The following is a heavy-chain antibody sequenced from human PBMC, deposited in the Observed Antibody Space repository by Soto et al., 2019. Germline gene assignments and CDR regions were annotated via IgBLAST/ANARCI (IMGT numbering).Heavy chain of an antibody. CDR2: ISSYNGNT. Sequence: QVQLEQSGAEVKKPGASVKVSCKASGYPFLSYGISWVRQAPGQGLEWVGWISSYNGNTNYAQKFQGRVTMTTDTYTSTAYMELRNLRSDDTGVYYCARGSGELSLFGWFDPWGQGTLVTVSS. CDR1: GYPFLSYG. D-gene: IGHD3-16*02. CDR3: ARGSGELSLFGWFDP. V-gene: IGHV1-18*01. J-gene: IGHJ5*02.